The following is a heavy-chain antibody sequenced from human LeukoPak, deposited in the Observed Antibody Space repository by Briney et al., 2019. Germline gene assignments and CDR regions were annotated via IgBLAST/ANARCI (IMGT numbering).Heavy chain of an antibody. CDR3: ARGESEWELLGAFDI. J-gene: IGHJ3*02. CDR1: GGSISSHY. D-gene: IGHD1-26*01. Sequence: SETLSLTCTVSGGSISSHYWSWIRQPPGKGLEWIGRIYTSGITDYNPSLKSRVTISVDTSKNQFSLKLSSVTAADTAVYYCARGESEWELLGAFDIWGQGTMVTVSS. V-gene: IGHV4-59*11. CDR2: IYTSGIT.